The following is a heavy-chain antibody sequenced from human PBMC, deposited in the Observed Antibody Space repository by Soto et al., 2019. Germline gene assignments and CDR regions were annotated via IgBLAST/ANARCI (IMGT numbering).Heavy chain of an antibody. CDR3: ASLGYNWNYRPGGY. CDR1: GGSFSGYY. J-gene: IGHJ4*02. V-gene: IGHV4-34*01. CDR2: INHSGST. Sequence: SETLSLTCAVYGGSFSGYYWSWIRQPPGKGLEWIGEINHSGSTNYNPSLKSRVTISVDTSKNQFSLKLSSVTAADTAVYYCASLGYNWNYRPGGYWGQGTLVTVSS. D-gene: IGHD1-7*01.